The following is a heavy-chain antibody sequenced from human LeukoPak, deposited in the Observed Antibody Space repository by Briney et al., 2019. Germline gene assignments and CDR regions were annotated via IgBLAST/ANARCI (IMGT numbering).Heavy chain of an antibody. CDR1: GYTFTSFG. CDR3: ARVPDYYDSSGYYRASEYFDY. CDR2: INPNSGGT. D-gene: IGHD3-22*01. Sequence: ASVKVSCKASGYTFTSFGISWVRQAPGQGLEWMGRINPNSGGTNYAQKFQGRVTMTRDTSISTAYMELSRLRSDDTAVYYCARVPDYYDSSGYYRASEYFDYWGQGTLVTVSS. J-gene: IGHJ4*02. V-gene: IGHV1-2*06.